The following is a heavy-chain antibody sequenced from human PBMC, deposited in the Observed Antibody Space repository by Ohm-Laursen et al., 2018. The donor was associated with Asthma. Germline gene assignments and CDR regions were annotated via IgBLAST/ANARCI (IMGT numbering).Heavy chain of an antibody. CDR3: ASGEDSRWLAGGFFDY. V-gene: IGHV4-39*01. CDR1: GGPISSATW. Sequence: GTLSLTCTVSGGPISSATWWSWVRHSPGKGLEWIGSVDSSGTTYSNPSLKSRVSISVDTSKTQFSLKLSSVTAADTAVYYCASGEDSRWLAGGFFDYWGQGTLVTVSS. D-gene: IGHD6-19*01. J-gene: IGHJ4*02. CDR2: VDSSGTT.